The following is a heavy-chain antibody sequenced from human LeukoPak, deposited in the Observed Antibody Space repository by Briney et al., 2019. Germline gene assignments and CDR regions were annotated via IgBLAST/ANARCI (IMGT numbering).Heavy chain of an antibody. Sequence: SETLSLTCTVSGGSITSYYWSWIRHPPGKGLEWLGYIYFTGSTNYSPSLKSRVTMSVDTSKNHFNLNLSSVTAADTAVYYCVRLGYHGYGDHNVIDICGRGTMVTVSS. V-gene: IGHV4-59*08. CDR1: GGSITSYY. CDR2: IYFTGST. J-gene: IGHJ3*02. CDR3: VRLGYHGYGDHNVIDI. D-gene: IGHD4/OR15-4a*01.